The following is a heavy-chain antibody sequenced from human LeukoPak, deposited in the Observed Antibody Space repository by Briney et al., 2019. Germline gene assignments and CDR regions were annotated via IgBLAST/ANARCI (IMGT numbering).Heavy chain of an antibody. CDR1: GFTVSNNY. D-gene: IGHD5-12*01. CDR2: IYSGGST. J-gene: IGHJ4*02. Sequence: GGSLRLSCAASGFTVSNNYMSWVRQAPGKGLEWISVIYSGGSTFYAESVKGRFTISRDYSKNTLYLQMNSLRAEDTAVYFCARDHGGYASYWGQGTLVTVSS. V-gene: IGHV3-66*02. CDR3: ARDHGGYASY.